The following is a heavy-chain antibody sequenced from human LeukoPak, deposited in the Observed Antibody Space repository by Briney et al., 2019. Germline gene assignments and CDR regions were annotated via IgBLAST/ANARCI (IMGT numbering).Heavy chain of an antibody. CDR2: INPNTGGT. J-gene: IGHJ4*02. D-gene: IGHD3-9*01. CDR3: ARVNATGYFSLDLGY. V-gene: IGHV1-2*02. Sequence: ASVRVPCKASGYTFTGYFMHWVRQAPGQGLDWMGWINPNTGGTKYAQKFQGRVTMTRDTSIGTAYMELRTVTSDDTAVYFCARVNATGYFSLDLGYWGQGTLVTVSS. CDR1: GYTFTGYF.